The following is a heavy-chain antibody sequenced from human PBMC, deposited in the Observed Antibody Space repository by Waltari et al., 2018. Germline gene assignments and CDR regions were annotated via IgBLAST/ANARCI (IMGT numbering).Heavy chain of an antibody. CDR3: ARGARRTTVTTGWWYFDL. CDR2: SNSDGSST. D-gene: IGHD4-17*01. J-gene: IGHJ2*01. CDR1: GFTYSMYW. V-gene: IGHV3-74*01. Sequence: EVQLVGSGGGLVQPGGSLRLSCAASGFTYSMYWMHWVHQAPGKGLVWVSRSNSDGSSTSYADSVKGRFTISKDNAKNTVYLQMNSLRAEDTAIYYCARGARRTTVTTGWWYFDLWGRGTLVTVSS.